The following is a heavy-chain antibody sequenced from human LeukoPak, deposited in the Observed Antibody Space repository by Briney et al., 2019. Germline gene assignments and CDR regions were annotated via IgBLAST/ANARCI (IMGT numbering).Heavy chain of an antibody. CDR3: AKQIVDC. CDR2: ISESGHNT. V-gene: IGHV3-23*01. CDR1: GFTFQSYA. J-gene: IGHJ4*02. Sequence: GGSLRLSCAASGFTFQSYAMNWVRQAPGEGLELVSSISESGHNTDYADSVKGRFTISRDNSRNTLYLQMNSLKAEDTAVYYCAKQIVDCWGQGTLVTVSS.